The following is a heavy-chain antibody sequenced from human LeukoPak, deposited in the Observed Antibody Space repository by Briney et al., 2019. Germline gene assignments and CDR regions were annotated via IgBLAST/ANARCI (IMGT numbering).Heavy chain of an antibody. CDR2: ISGSGGST. D-gene: IGHD6-19*01. V-gene: IGHV3-23*01. CDR1: GFTFSSYA. J-gene: IGHJ6*02. Sequence: GGSLRLSCAASGFTFSSYAMSWVRQAPGKGLEWVSAISGSGGSTYYADSVKGRFTISRDNSKNTLYLQMNSLRAEDTAVYYCAKDYAVTGQVVGWXDYXYXXGMDVWGQGTXVTVSS. CDR3: AKDYAVTGQVVGWXDYXYXXGMDV.